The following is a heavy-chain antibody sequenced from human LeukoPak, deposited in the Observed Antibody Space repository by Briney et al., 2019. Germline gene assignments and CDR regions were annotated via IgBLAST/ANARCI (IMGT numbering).Heavy chain of an antibody. Sequence: KAGGSLRLSCAASGFTFSSYSMNWVRQAPGKGLEWVSSISSSSSYIYYADSVKGRFTISRDNAKNSLYLQMNSLRAEDTAVYYCARESTIGVFDIWGQGTMVTVSS. CDR1: GFTFSSYS. CDR3: ARESTIGVFDI. CDR2: ISSSSSYI. D-gene: IGHD2-8*01. J-gene: IGHJ3*02. V-gene: IGHV3-21*01.